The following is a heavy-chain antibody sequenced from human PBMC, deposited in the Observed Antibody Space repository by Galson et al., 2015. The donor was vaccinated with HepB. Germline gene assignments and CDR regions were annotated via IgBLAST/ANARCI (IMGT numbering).Heavy chain of an antibody. D-gene: IGHD6-19*01. V-gene: IGHV3-7*01. J-gene: IGHJ4*02. CDR3: ARDPEAGALDY. CDR2: IKPDGSDP. CDR1: GLTFNHQW. Sequence: RLSCAVSGLTFNHQWLTWVRQTPERGLEWVALIKPDGSDPAYVDSVKGRFIISRDNAKNSLYLQMNSLRVEDTAVYYCARDPEAGALDYWGQGTRVTVSS.